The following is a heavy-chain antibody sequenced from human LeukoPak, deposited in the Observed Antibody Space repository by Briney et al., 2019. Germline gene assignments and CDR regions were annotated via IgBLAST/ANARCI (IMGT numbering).Heavy chain of an antibody. J-gene: IGHJ5*02. D-gene: IGHD5-12*01. CDR2: INTDGSST. Sequence: GGSLRLSCAASGFTFSNYWMHWVRQAPGKGLEWVSRINTDGSSTDYADSVKGRFTISRDNAKNTLYLQMNSLRAEDTAVYYCARDLDGYRSGNGAWGQGTLVTVSS. V-gene: IGHV3-74*01. CDR1: GFTFSNYW. CDR3: ARDLDGYRSGNGA.